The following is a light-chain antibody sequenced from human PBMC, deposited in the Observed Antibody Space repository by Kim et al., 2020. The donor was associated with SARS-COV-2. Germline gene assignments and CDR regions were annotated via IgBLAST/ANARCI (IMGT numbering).Light chain of an antibody. V-gene: IGKV1-5*01. J-gene: IGKJ2*01. CDR2: DAS. CDR3: QQYDSYSRGT. CDR1: QSISAY. Sequence: SVGYRVTITCRASQSISAYLAWYQHKPGKAPKLLIYDASMLESGVPSRFSGSGSGTEFTLTISTLQPDDFAIYYCQQYDSYSRGTFGQGTKLEI.